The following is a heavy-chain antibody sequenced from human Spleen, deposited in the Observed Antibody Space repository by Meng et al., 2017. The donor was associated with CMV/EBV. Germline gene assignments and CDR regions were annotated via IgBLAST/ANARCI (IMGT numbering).Heavy chain of an antibody. Sequence: SETLSLTCTVSGDSISSGDYYWSWIRQPPGKGLEWIGYIYYSGSTYYNPSLKSRITMSVDTSKNQFSLKMTSVTAADTALYYCARVRPRYYHYGMDVWGQGTTVTVSS. CDR3: ARVRPRYYHYGMDV. J-gene: IGHJ6*02. D-gene: IGHD6-6*01. V-gene: IGHV4-30-4*01. CDR1: GDSISSGDYY. CDR2: IYYSGST.